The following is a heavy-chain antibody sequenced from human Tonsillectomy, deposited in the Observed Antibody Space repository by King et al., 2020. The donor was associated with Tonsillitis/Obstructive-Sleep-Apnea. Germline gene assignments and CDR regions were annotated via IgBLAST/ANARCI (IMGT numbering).Heavy chain of an antibody. V-gene: IGHV4-34*01. CDR2: INHSGST. J-gene: IGHJ5*02. D-gene: IGHD2-2*01. CDR1: GGSFSGYY. Sequence: VQLQQWGAGLLKPSETRSLTCAVYGGSFSGYYWSWIRQPPGKGLEWIGEINHSGSTNYNPSLKSRVTISVDTSKNQFSLKLYCVTAADKAVYYCAGGPYCSSTSCSGGWFDPWGQGTLVTVSS. CDR3: AGGPYCSSTSCSGGWFDP.